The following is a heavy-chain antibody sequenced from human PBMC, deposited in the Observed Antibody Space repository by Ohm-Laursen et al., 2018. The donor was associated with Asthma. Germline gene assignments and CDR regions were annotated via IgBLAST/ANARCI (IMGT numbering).Heavy chain of an antibody. D-gene: IGHD3-9*01. CDR1: GFTFTSSA. CDR3: AAWGHYDILTGYAPFDY. V-gene: IGHV1-58*01. Sequence: SVKVSCKASGFTFTSSAVQWVRQARGQRLEWTGWIVVGSGNTNYAQKFQERVTITRDMSTSTAYMELSSLRSEDTAVYYCAAWGHYDILTGYAPFDYWGQGTLVTVSS. J-gene: IGHJ4*02. CDR2: IVVGSGNT.